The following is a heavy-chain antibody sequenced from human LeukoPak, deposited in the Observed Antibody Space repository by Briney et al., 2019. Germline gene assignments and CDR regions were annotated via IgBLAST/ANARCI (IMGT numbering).Heavy chain of an antibody. Sequence: PGGSLRLSCAASGFTFSSYAMSWVRQAPGKGLDWVSAISGSGGSTYYADSVKGRFTISRDNSKSTLYLQMNSLRAEDTAVYYCARGVLEAASENWFDPWGQGTLVTVSS. V-gene: IGHV3-23*01. CDR1: GFTFSSYA. CDR2: ISGSGGST. J-gene: IGHJ5*02. D-gene: IGHD2-15*01. CDR3: ARGVLEAASENWFDP.